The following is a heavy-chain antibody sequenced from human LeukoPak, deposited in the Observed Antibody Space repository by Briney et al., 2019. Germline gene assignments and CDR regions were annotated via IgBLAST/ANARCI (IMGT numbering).Heavy chain of an antibody. CDR3: ARGWVGRDGYNLYY. V-gene: IGHV1-69*04. J-gene: IGHJ4*02. D-gene: IGHD5-24*01. Sequence: ASVKVSCKASGGTFSSYAISWVRQAPGQGLEWMGRIIPILGIANYAQKFQGRVTITADKSTSTAYMELSSLRSEDTAAYYCARGWVGRDGYNLYYWGQGTLVTVSS. CDR2: IIPILGIA. CDR1: GGTFSSYA.